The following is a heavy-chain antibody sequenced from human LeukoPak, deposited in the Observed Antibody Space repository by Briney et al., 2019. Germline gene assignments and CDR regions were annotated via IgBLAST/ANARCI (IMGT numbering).Heavy chain of an antibody. D-gene: IGHD6-19*01. Sequence: SETLSLTCTVSGGSIRSYYWSWIRQPAGKGLEWIGRIYTGGSTNYNPSLKSRVTMSVDTSKNQFSLKLSSVTAADTAVYYCARTNGYSSGWYFDYWGQGTLVTVSS. V-gene: IGHV4-4*07. CDR1: GGSIRSYY. CDR2: IYTGGST. CDR3: ARTNGYSSGWYFDY. J-gene: IGHJ4*02.